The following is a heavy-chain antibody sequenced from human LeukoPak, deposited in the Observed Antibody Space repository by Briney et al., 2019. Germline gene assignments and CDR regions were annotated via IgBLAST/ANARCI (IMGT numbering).Heavy chain of an antibody. CDR3: AGDFMAPNDAFDI. CDR2: INPSGGST. J-gene: IGHJ3*02. D-gene: IGHD3-10*01. Sequence: ASVXVSCKASGYTFTSYYMHWVRQAPGQGLEWMGIINPSGGSTSYAQKFQGRVTMTRDTSTRTVYMELSSLRSEDTAVYYCAGDFMAPNDAFDIWGQGTMVTVSS. V-gene: IGHV1-46*01. CDR1: GYTFTSYY.